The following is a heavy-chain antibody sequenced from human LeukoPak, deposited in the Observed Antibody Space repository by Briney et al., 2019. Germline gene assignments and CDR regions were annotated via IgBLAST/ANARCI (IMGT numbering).Heavy chain of an antibody. CDR2: IIPILGIA. Sequence: GSSVKVSCKASGGTFSSYAVSWVRQAPGQGLEWMGRIIPILGIANYAQKFQGRVTITADKSTSTAYMELSSLRSEDTAVYYCARGAYYDSSGYLSYWGQGTLVTVSS. CDR1: GGTFSSYA. V-gene: IGHV1-69*04. D-gene: IGHD3-22*01. J-gene: IGHJ4*02. CDR3: ARGAYYDSSGYLSY.